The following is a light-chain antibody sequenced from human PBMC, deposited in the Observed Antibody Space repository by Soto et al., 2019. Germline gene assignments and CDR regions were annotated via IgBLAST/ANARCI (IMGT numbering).Light chain of an antibody. CDR3: QQSYSSPQT. CDR1: QSINRF. Sequence: DIQMTQSPSSLSASVGDRVSITCRAGQSINRFLNWYQQKPGKAPKLLIYGASSLQSGVPSRFSGSGSGTDFTVTISSLQPEDFATYYCQQSYSSPQTCGQGTKVETK. V-gene: IGKV1-39*01. J-gene: IGKJ1*01. CDR2: GAS.